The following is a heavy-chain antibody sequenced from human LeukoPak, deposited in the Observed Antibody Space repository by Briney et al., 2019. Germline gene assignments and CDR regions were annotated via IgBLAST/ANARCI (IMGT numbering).Heavy chain of an antibody. CDR1: GGSISSSSYY. V-gene: IGHV4-39*07. D-gene: IGHD3-16*01. CDR3: ARDSAGMGVDY. J-gene: IGHJ4*02. CDR2: IYYSGST. Sequence: SETLSLTCTVSGGSISSSSYYWGWIRQPPGKGLEWIGSIYYSGSTYYNPSLKSRVTISVDTSKNQFSLKLSSVTAADTAVYYCARDSAGMGVDYWGQGTLVTVSS.